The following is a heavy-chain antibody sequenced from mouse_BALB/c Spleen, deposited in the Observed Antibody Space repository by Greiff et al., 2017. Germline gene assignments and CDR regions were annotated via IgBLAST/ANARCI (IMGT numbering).Heavy chain of an antibody. D-gene: IGHD2-4*01. CDR1: GYTFTSYW. CDR3: TRSTMTAWFAY. J-gene: IGHJ3*01. CDR2: IYPSDSYT. Sequence: QPGAELVRPGASVKLSCKASGYTFTSYWINWVKQRPGQGLEWIGNIYPSDSYTNYNQKFKDKATLTVDKSSSTAYMQLSSPTSEDSAVYYCTRSTMTAWFAYWGQGTLVTVSA. V-gene: IGHV1-69*02.